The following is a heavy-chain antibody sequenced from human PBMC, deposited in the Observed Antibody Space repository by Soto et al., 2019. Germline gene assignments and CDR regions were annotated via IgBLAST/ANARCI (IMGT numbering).Heavy chain of an antibody. CDR1: GFTVSSNY. Sequence: EVQLVESGGGLIQPGGSLRLSCAASGFTVSSNYMSWVRQAPGKGLEWVSVIYSGGSTYYADAVKGRFTISRDNSKNTLYLQLNSLRAEDTAVYYCATSRSGGAFDIWGQGTMVTVSS. CDR3: ATSRSGGAFDI. J-gene: IGHJ3*02. CDR2: IYSGGST. V-gene: IGHV3-53*01. D-gene: IGHD2-15*01.